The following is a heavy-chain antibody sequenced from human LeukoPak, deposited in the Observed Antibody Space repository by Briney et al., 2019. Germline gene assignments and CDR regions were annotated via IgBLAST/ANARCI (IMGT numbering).Heavy chain of an antibody. CDR1: GGSFSGYY. J-gene: IGHJ4*02. CDR2: INHSGST. V-gene: IGHV4-34*01. D-gene: IGHD5-18*01. Sequence: SETLSLTCAVYGGSFSGYYWSWIRQPPGKGLEWIGEINHSGSTNYNPSLKSRVTISVDTSKNQFSLKLSSVTAADTAVYYCARANGCSHGGFDYWGQGTLVTVSS. CDR3: ARANGCSHGGFDY.